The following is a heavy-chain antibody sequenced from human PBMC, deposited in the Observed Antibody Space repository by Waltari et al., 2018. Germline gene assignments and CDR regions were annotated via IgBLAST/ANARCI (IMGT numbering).Heavy chain of an antibody. CDR3: SRDLQHGDFGRGRDY. Sequence: EVQLEESGGGLVQPGGSLRLSCAASGFTFSSHWIHLVRQAPGKGLVWVSRINGDGSSTSYADSVKGRFTISRDNAKNTLYLQMNSLRAEDTAVYYCSRDLQHGDFGRGRDYWGQGTLVTVSS. D-gene: IGHD4-17*01. CDR2: INGDGSST. J-gene: IGHJ4*02. CDR1: GFTFSSHW. V-gene: IGHV3-74*01.